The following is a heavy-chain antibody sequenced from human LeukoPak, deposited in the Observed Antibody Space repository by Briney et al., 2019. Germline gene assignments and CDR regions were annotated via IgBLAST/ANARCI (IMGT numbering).Heavy chain of an antibody. J-gene: IGHJ4*02. CDR3: ASERPSSSWYDY. Sequence: GGSLRLSCAASGFTFSSYAMHWVRQAPGKGLEWVAVISYDGSNKYYADSVKGRFTISRDNSKNTLYLQMNSLRAEDTAVYYCASERPSSSWYDYWGQGTLVTVSS. CDR1: GFTFSSYA. CDR2: ISYDGSNK. V-gene: IGHV3-30-3*01. D-gene: IGHD6-13*01.